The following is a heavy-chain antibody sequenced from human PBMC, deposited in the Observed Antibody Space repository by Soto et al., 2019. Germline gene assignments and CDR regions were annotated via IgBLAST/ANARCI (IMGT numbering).Heavy chain of an antibody. J-gene: IGHJ4*02. D-gene: IGHD1-7*01. CDR3: AREGGELELPNVPFDY. CDR2: INPSGGST. CDR1: GYTFTSYY. Sequence: ASVKVSCKASGYTFTSYYMHWVRQAPGQGLEWMGIINPSGGSTSYAQKFQGRVTMTRDTSTSTVYMELSSLRSEDTAVYYCAREGGELELPNVPFDYWGQGTLVTVPQ. V-gene: IGHV1-46*01.